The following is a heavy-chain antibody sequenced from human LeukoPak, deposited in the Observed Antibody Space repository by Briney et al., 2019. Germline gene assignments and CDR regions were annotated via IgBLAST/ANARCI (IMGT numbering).Heavy chain of an antibody. CDR1: GFIFSSCA. CDR3: ARDSRPSDFWSGNYTSFDY. Sequence: GGSLRLSCAASGFIFSSCAMHWVRQAPGKGLEYVSGISSNGGSKDYANSVKGRFTISRDNSKNTLYLQMGSLRPEDVAVYYCARDSRPSDFWSGNYTSFDYWGQGILVTVSS. V-gene: IGHV3-64*01. J-gene: IGHJ4*02. D-gene: IGHD3-3*01. CDR2: ISSNGGSK.